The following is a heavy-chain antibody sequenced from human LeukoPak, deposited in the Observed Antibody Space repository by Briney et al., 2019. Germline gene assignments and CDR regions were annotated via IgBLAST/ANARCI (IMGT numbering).Heavy chain of an antibody. V-gene: IGHV3-74*01. CDR1: GFALSAYW. CDR2: VNPDGSGT. CDR3: ARDLTGSQDY. J-gene: IGHJ4*02. D-gene: IGHD4/OR15-4a*01. Sequence: GGSLRLSCAASGFALSAYWVHWVRQAPGKGLVWVSRVNPDGSGTSYADSVKGRFTISRDNAKNTLYMYMNSLRAEDTAVYFCARDLTGSQDYWGQGTLVTVSS.